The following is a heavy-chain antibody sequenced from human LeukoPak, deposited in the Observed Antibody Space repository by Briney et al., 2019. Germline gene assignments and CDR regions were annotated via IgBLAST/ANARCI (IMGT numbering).Heavy chain of an antibody. Sequence: SETLSLTCTVSGGSISSSSYYWGRIRQPPGKGLEWIGSIYYSGSTYYNPSLKSRVTISVDTSKNQFSLKLSSVTAADTAVYYCARGLGGYSNYESYYYMDVWGKGTTVTVSS. V-gene: IGHV4-39*07. CDR2: IYYSGST. CDR3: ARGLGGYSNYESYYYMDV. D-gene: IGHD4-11*01. CDR1: GGSISSSSYY. J-gene: IGHJ6*03.